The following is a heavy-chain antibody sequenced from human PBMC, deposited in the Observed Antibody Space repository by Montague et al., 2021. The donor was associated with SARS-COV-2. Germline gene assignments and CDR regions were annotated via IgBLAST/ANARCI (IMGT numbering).Heavy chain of an antibody. D-gene: IGHD3-3*01. CDR2: ISYDGSNK. V-gene: IGHV3-30*04. J-gene: IGHJ4*02. CDR3: ARDHLNRRGAEGFLTIFGVVTSNYFDY. Sequence: SLRLSCAASGFTFSSYAMHWVRQAPGKGLEWVAVISYDGSNKYYADPVKGRFTISRDNSKNTLYLQMNSLRAEDTAVYYCARDHLNRRGAEGFLTIFGVVTSNYFDYWGQGTLVTVSS. CDR1: GFTFSSYA.